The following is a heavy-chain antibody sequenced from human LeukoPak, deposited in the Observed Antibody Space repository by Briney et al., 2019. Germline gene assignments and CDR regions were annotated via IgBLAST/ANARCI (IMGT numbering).Heavy chain of an antibody. J-gene: IGHJ4*02. CDR2: ISSDGSDK. D-gene: IGHD3-3*01. CDR1: GFTFSNFA. CDR3: ARDSLPFGVVTRFDY. V-gene: IGHV3-30-3*01. Sequence: PGGSLRLSCAASGFTFSNFAMHWVRQAPGKGLEWMAVISSDGSDKYYADSVKGRFTISRDNSKNTLYLQMNSLRAEDTAVYYCARDSLPFGVVTRFDYWGQGTLVTVSS.